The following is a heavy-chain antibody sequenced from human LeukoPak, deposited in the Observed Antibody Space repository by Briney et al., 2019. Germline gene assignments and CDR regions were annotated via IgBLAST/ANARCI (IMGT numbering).Heavy chain of an antibody. J-gene: IGHJ4*02. CDR2: IYYSGST. Sequence: SPSETLSLTCTVSGGSISSYYWSWIRQPPGKGLEWIGYIYYSGSTNYNPSLKSRVTISVDTSKNQLSLKLSSVTAADTAVYYCARHAWRYYFDYWGQGTLVTVSS. D-gene: IGHD1-1*01. CDR1: GGSISSYY. CDR3: ARHAWRYYFDY. V-gene: IGHV4-59*08.